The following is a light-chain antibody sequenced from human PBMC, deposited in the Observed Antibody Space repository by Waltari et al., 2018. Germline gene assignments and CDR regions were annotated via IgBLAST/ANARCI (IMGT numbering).Light chain of an antibody. CDR3: QSFDSSLGGYV. V-gene: IGLV1-40*01. Sequence: QSVLTQPPSVSGAPGPRVTISCPGTSSNIRAAYDAPWYQQLPATAPKLLIFANSNRPSGVPDRFSGSKSCTSASLAITGLQAEDEADYYCQSFDSSLGGYVFGTGTKVTVL. J-gene: IGLJ1*01. CDR1: SSNIRAAYD. CDR2: ANS.